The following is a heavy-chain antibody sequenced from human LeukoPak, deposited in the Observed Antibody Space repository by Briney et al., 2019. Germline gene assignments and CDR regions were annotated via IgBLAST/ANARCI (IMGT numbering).Heavy chain of an antibody. CDR3: ARSITIFGLFDY. CDR1: GFTVSSNY. CDR2: IYSGGDT. D-gene: IGHD3-3*01. V-gene: IGHV3-66*02. Sequence: PGGSLRLSCAASGFTVSSNYMSWVRQAPGKGLEWVSLIYSGGDTYYGDSVKGRFTISRDNSKNTLYLQMNSLRTEDTAMYYCARSITIFGLFDYWGQGTLVTASS. J-gene: IGHJ4*02.